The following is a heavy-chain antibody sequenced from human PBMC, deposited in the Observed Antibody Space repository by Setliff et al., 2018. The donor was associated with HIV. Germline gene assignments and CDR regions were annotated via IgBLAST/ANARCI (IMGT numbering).Heavy chain of an antibody. CDR1: GGSTSSSSYY. V-gene: IGHV4-39*07. CDR3: ARGLSSGWYGYWYFDL. J-gene: IGHJ2*01. D-gene: IGHD6-19*01. Sequence: SETLSLTCTVAGGSTSSSSYYWGWIRQPPGMGLEWIASIYHNGNTYYNPSLKSRVTMSVDTSKDQFSLKLSSVTAADTAVYYCARGLSSGWYGYWYFDLWGRGTLVTVSS. CDR2: IYHNGNT.